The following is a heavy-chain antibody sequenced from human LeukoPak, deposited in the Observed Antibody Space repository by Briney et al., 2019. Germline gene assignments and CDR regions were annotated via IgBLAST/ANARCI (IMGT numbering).Heavy chain of an antibody. CDR2: ISWNSGSI. CDR3: AKGYCSSTSCSDY. Sequence: PGGSLRLSXAASGFTFDDYAMHWVWQAPGKGLEWVSGISWNSGSIGYADSVKGRFTISRDNAKNSLYLQMNSLRAEDMALYYCAKGYCSSTSCSDYWGQGTLVTLSS. J-gene: IGHJ4*02. CDR1: GFTFDDYA. V-gene: IGHV3-9*03. D-gene: IGHD2-2*01.